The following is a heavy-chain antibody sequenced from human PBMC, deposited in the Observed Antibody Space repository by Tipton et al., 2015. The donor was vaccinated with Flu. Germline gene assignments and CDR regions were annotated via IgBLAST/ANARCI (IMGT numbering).Heavy chain of an antibody. V-gene: IGHV4-38-2*01. Sequence: LRLSCAVSGFSIRSSNYYWGWIRQPPGKGLEWIGNIFHSGNTYHNPSLKSRVTISVDTSKNQFSLKLTSVTAADMAVYYCARRDYSNYVSDPKNWFDTWGQGTLVTVSS. D-gene: IGHD4-11*01. J-gene: IGHJ5*02. CDR2: IFHSGNT. CDR3: ARRDYSNYVSDPKNWFDT. CDR1: GFSIRSSNYY.